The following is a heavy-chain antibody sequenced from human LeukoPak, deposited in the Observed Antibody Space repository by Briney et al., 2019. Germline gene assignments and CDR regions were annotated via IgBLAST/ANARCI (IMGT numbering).Heavy chain of an antibody. CDR2: ITASASST. V-gene: IGHV3-23*01. Sequence: GGSLRLSCAASGFAFSIYAMHWVRQAPGKGLEWVSTITASASSTNYADSVKGRFTISRDNSKRTLYLQMNSLRAEDAAIYYCAKDPNGDYVGAFDFWGQGTLVTVSS. D-gene: IGHD4-23*01. CDR3: AKDPNGDYVGAFDF. CDR1: GFAFSIYA. J-gene: IGHJ3*01.